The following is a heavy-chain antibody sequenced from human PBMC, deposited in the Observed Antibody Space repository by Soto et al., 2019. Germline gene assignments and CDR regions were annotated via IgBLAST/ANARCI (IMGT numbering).Heavy chain of an antibody. CDR2: INHSGLT. V-gene: IGHV4-34*01. J-gene: IGHJ4*02. CDR3: ARGDQGRGRDDFWSGPRGPFDY. D-gene: IGHD3-3*01. Sequence: QVQIQQWGAGLLKPSETLSLTCAVSGESFRGFYWSWIRQPPGKGLEWIGEINHSGLTNYHPTLKSRVTMSVDTSKKQFSLKVNSVTAADTAVYYCARGDQGRGRDDFWSGPRGPFDYWGQGNLVTVSS. CDR1: GESFRGFY.